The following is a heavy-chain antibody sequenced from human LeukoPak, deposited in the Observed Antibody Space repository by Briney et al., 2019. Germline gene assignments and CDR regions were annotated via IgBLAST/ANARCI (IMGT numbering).Heavy chain of an antibody. V-gene: IGHV3-74*01. CDR3: ARNEVGVGATHDY. CDR2: ISKDGSST. J-gene: IGHJ4*02. D-gene: IGHD1-26*01. Sequence: PGGSLRLSCAASGFTFSSYWMHWARQAPGKGLVWVSRISKDGSSTYYADSVKGRFTISRDNAKNTLYLQMNSLRAEDTAVYYCARNEVGVGATHDYWGQGTLVTVSS. CDR1: GFTFSSYW.